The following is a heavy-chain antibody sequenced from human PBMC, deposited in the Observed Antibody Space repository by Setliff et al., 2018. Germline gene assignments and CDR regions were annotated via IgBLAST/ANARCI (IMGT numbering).Heavy chain of an antibody. CDR2: IDTDGSIT. CDR3: ARAHRYFSDTSGYFYDQGRSAFDV. CDR1: GFTFSSYW. V-gene: IGHV3-74*01. Sequence: GESLKISCAASGFTFSSYWMHWVRQAPGKGLVWVSRIDTDGSITDYADSVKGRFTISRDNARNTLFLQMNSLGAEDTALYYCARAHRYFSDTSGYFYDQGRSAFDVWGQGTMVTVSS. J-gene: IGHJ3*01. D-gene: IGHD3-22*01.